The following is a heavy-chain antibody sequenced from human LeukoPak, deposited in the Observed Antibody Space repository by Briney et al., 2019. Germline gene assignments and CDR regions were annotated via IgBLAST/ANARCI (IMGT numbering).Heavy chain of an antibody. D-gene: IGHD3-10*01. J-gene: IGHJ4*02. V-gene: IGHV1-18*01. CDR2: ISVYNGNT. CDR1: GYSFRSYG. CDR3: ARDGAVLLWFGDPGGY. Sequence: ASVKVSCKASGYSFRSYGISWVRQAPGQGLEWMGWISVYNGNTNYAQKVQGRVTMTTDTSTRTAYMELRSLRSDDTAVYYCARDGAVLLWFGDPGGYWGQGTLVTVSS.